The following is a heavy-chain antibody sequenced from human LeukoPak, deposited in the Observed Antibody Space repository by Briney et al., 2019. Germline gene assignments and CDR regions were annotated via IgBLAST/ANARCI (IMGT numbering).Heavy chain of an antibody. Sequence: PGGSLRLSCAASGFTFSSNAVSWVRQAPGKGLEWVSAISGSGDNTYYRYSVRGRFTISRDNSKNTLYLQMNSLRAEDTAVYYCATTFSGAVAGNRVFGHWGQGTLVTVSS. CDR3: ATTFSGAVAGNRVFGH. V-gene: IGHV3-23*01. CDR2: ISGSGDNT. J-gene: IGHJ5*02. CDR1: GFTFSSNA. D-gene: IGHD6-13*01.